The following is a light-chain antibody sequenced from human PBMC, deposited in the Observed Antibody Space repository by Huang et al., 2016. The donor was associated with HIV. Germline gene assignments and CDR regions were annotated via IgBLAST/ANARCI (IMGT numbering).Light chain of an antibody. CDR1: QRVSSY. J-gene: IGKJ1*01. CDR3: QQRRT. CDR2: DAS. Sequence: EIVLTQSPATLSLFPGERATLSCRASQRVSSYLAWYQQKPGQAPRLLIYDASNSATGIPARFSGSGSRTDFTLTLSGLRPEDFAVYYCQQRRTFGQGTKVEIK. V-gene: IGKV3-11*01.